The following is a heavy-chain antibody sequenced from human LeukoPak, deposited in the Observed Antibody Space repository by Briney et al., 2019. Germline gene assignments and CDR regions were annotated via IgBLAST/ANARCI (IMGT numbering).Heavy chain of an antibody. CDR3: ARDGYYYDSSGTDYFDY. J-gene: IGHJ4*02. V-gene: IGHV4-59*01. D-gene: IGHD3-22*01. CDR1: GGSISSYY. Sequence: PSETLSLTCTVSGGSISSYYWSWIRQPPGRGLEWIGYIYYSGSTNYNPSLKSRVTISVDTSKNQFSLKLSSVTAADTAVYYCARDGYYYDSSGTDYFDYWGQGTLVTVSS. CDR2: IYYSGST.